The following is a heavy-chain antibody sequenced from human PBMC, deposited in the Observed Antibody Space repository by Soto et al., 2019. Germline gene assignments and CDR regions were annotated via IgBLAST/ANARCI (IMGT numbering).Heavy chain of an antibody. CDR2: IDPSDSYT. V-gene: IGHV5-10-1*01. CDR1: GYSFTSYW. Sequence: GESLKISCKGSGYSFTSYWISWVRQMPGKGLEWMGRIDPSDSYTNYSPSFQGHVTISADKSISTAYLQWSSLKASDTAMYYCARLVTTVVTPYLDYYYYGMDVWGQGTTVTVSS. D-gene: IGHD4-17*01. J-gene: IGHJ6*02. CDR3: ARLVTTVVTPYLDYYYYGMDV.